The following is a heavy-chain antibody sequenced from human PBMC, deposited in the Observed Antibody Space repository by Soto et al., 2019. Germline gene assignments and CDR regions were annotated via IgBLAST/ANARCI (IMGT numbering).Heavy chain of an antibody. CDR1: GLTFSDHY. D-gene: IGHD3-10*01. J-gene: IGHJ6*02. V-gene: IGHV3-11*01. CDR2: ISSSAGTI. CDR3: ARAPYFGSGTYYYYALDV. Sequence: QVQLVESGGGLVKPGGSLRLSCAASGLTFSDHYMTWIRQAPGKGLEWISYISSSAGTIYYADSVKGRFTISRDNAKTSLYLQMTNMRAEYTAVYYCARAPYFGSGTYYYYALDVWGQGTTVTVSS.